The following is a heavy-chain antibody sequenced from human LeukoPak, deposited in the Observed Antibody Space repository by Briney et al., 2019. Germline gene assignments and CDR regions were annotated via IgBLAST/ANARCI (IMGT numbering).Heavy chain of an antibody. Sequence: GESLKISCKGSGYSFTSYWIGWVRQMPGKGLEWMGIIYPGDSDTRYSPSFQGQVTISADKSISTAYLQWSSLKAPDTAMYYCARRGIAVAGTTAFDIWGQGTMVTVSS. J-gene: IGHJ3*02. V-gene: IGHV5-51*01. CDR1: GYSFTSYW. CDR3: ARRGIAVAGTTAFDI. CDR2: IYPGDSDT. D-gene: IGHD6-19*01.